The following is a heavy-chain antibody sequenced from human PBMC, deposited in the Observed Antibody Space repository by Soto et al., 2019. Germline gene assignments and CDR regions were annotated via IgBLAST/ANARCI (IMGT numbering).Heavy chain of an antibody. D-gene: IGHD3-22*01. CDR2: ISGSGGST. CDR3: AKDLVSAYYWGGAFDI. J-gene: IGHJ3*02. V-gene: IGHV3-23*01. CDR1: GFTFSSYA. Sequence: EVQLLVSGGDLVQPGGSLRLSCAASGFTFSSYAMSWVRQAPGKGLEWVSAISGSGGSTYYADSVKGRFTISRDNSKNTLYLQMNSLRAEDTAVYYCAKDLVSAYYWGGAFDIWGQGTMVTVSS.